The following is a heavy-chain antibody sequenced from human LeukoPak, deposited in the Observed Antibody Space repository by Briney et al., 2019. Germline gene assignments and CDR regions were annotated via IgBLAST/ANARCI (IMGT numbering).Heavy chain of an antibody. J-gene: IGHJ4*02. V-gene: IGHV3-11*03. Sequence: GGSLRLSCAASGFTFSDYYVTWIRQAPGKGLEWVSYIDGTNSYTNYADSVKGRFTIARDNAKNSLYLQMNSLRAEDTAMYYCAAFYYSAFFDYWGLGTLVTVSS. CDR3: AAFYYSAFFDY. CDR2: IDGTNSYT. D-gene: IGHD3-10*01. CDR1: GFTFSDYY.